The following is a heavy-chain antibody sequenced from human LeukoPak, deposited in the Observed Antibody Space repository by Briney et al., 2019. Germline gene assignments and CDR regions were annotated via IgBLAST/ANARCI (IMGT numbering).Heavy chain of an antibody. CDR1: GYTFVSHG. D-gene: IGHD6-13*01. CDR3: ARDSYSSSWYESYYYYMDV. V-gene: IGHV1-18*01. J-gene: IGHJ6*03. CDR2: ISVYNGNP. Sequence: GASVKVSCKASGYTFVSHGISWVRQGPGQGLEWMGWISVYNGNPNYAQKLQGRVTMTTDTSTSTAYMELRSLRSDDTAVYYCARDSYSSSWYESYYYYMDVWGKGTTVTVSS.